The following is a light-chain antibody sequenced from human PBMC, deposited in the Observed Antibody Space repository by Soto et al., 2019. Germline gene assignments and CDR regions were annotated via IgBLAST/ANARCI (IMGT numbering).Light chain of an antibody. CDR3: QQYNTYPTT. V-gene: IGKV1-5*01. J-gene: IGKJ1*01. CDR1: QRITTW. CDR2: DAS. Sequence: QMTQSPSTLSASVEDRVTITCRASQRITTWLAWYQQKPGKAPELLISDASNLESGVPSRFSGSESETEFTLTISSLQPDDFATYYCQQYNTYPTTFGQGTKVDIK.